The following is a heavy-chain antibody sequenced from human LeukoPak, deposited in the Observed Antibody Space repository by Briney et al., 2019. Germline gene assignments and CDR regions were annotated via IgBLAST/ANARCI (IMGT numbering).Heavy chain of an antibody. V-gene: IGHV1-8*01. D-gene: IGHD2-2*01. Sequence: ASVKVSCKASGYTFTSYDTNWVRQATGQGLEWMGWMSPISGKTGYAQKFQGRLTMTRNTAINTAYMELSGLTSEDTAVYYCARESGDILVVPYYWGQGTLVTVSS. CDR2: MSPISGKT. J-gene: IGHJ4*02. CDR3: ARESGDILVVPYY. CDR1: GYTFTSYD.